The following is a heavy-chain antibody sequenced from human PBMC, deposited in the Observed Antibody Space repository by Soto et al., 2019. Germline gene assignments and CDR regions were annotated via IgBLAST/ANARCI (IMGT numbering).Heavy chain of an antibody. J-gene: IGHJ4*02. Sequence: PGESLKISCQGSGYSFTSYWIDWVRQMPGKGLEWMGIIYPGDSDTRYSPSFQGQVTISADKSISTAYLQWSSLKDSDTAMYYCSRGSGSYYGLVDYFDYWGQGTLVTVSS. V-gene: IGHV5-51*01. CDR2: IYPGDSDT. CDR3: SRGSGSYYGLVDYFDY. D-gene: IGHD1-26*01. CDR1: GYSFTSYW.